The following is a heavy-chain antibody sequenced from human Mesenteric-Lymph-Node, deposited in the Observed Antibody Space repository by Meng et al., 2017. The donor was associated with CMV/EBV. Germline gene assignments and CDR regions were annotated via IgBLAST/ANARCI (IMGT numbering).Heavy chain of an antibody. CDR3: ARPSAEQQLGGGDYYYYGMDV. CDR1: GFTVSSNY. D-gene: IGHD6-13*01. J-gene: IGHJ6*02. CDR2: IFSGGST. V-gene: IGHV3-53*01. Sequence: GESLTISCAASGFTVSSNYMNWVRQAPVKGLEWVSVIFSGGSTYYTDSVKGRFTISRDNSKNTLYLQMNSLRAEDTAVYYCARPSAEQQLGGGDYYYYGMDVWGQGTTVTVSS.